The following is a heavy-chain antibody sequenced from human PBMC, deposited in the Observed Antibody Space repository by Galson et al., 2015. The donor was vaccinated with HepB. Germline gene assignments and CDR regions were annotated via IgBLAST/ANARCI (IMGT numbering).Heavy chain of an antibody. CDR2: IYYSGST. J-gene: IGHJ4*02. Sequence: SETLSLTCTVSGGSISSYYWSWIRQPPGKGLEWIGYIYYSGSTNYNPSLKSRVTISVDTSKNQFSLKLSSVTAADTAVYYCARGGAAAGTHYFDYWGQGTLVTVSS. CDR1: GGSISSYY. CDR3: ARGGAAAGTHYFDY. V-gene: IGHV4-59*01. D-gene: IGHD6-13*01.